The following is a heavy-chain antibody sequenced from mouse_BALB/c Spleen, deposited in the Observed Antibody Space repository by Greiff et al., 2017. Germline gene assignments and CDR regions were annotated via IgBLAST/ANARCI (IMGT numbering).Heavy chain of an antibody. CDR1: GYTFTSYW. CDR2: IYPGSGST. D-gene: IGHD2-3*01. CDR3: TRTDGYYAMDY. V-gene: IGHV1S22*01. J-gene: IGHJ4*01. Sequence: LQQPGSELVRPGASVKLSCKASGYTFTSYWMHWVKQRPGQGLEWIGNIYPGSGSTNYDEKFKSKATLTVDTSSSTAYTQLSSLTSEDSAVYYCTRTDGYYAMDYWGQGTSVTVSS.